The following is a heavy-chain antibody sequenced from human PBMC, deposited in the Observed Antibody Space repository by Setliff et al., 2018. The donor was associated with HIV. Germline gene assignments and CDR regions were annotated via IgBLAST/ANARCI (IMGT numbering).Heavy chain of an antibody. CDR3: ARGPRWVASTIDGMDV. CDR2: IIPIFGTA. CDR1: RYTFSTYA. Sequence: GASVKVSCKASRYTFSTYAFHWVRQAPGQRLEWMGGIIPIFGTANYAQKFQGRVTITADESTSTAYMDLSSLRSEDTAVYYCARGPRWVASTIDGMDVWGQGTTVTVPS. V-gene: IGHV1-69*13. J-gene: IGHJ6*02. D-gene: IGHD2-15*01.